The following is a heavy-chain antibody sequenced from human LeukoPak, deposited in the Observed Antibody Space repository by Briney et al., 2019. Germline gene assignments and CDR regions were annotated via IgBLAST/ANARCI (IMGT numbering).Heavy chain of an antibody. V-gene: IGHV3-20*04. CDR2: INWNGGSI. Sequence: GGSLRLSCAASGFTFDDYGMSWVRQAPGKGLEWVSGINWNGGSIGYADSVKGRFTISRDNAKNSLYLQMNSLRAEDTAVYFCARWSTTPDTEAGDYWGQGTLVTVSS. CDR1: GFTFDDYG. J-gene: IGHJ4*02. D-gene: IGHD1/OR15-1a*01. CDR3: ARWSTTPDTEAGDY.